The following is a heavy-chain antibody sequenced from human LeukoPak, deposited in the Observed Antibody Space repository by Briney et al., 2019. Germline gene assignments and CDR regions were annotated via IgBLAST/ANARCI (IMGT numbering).Heavy chain of an antibody. CDR3: ARDISSGYYDAFDI. CDR2: IKSKTDGGTT. V-gene: IGHV3-15*01. CDR1: GFSFTNAW. D-gene: IGHD3-22*01. Sequence: GGSLRLSCVASGFSFTNAWMSWVRQAPGKGLEWVGHIKSKTDGGTTDYAAPAKGRFIISRDDSKHTLYLQMNSLRAEDTAVYYCARDISSGYYDAFDIWGQGTMVTVSS. J-gene: IGHJ3*02.